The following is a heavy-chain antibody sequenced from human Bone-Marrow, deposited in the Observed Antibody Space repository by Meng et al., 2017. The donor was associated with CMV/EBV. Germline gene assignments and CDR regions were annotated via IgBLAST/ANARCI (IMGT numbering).Heavy chain of an antibody. CDR2: INPSGGST. CDR3: ARGNSLKYSSSPSVRY. V-gene: IGHV1-46*01. J-gene: IGHJ4*02. Sequence: ASVKVSCKASGYTFTSYYMHWVRQAPGQGLEWMGIINPSGGSTSYAQKFQGRVTMTRDTSTSTVYMELSSLRSEDTAVYYCARGNSLKYSSSPSVRYWGQGTLVTVS. D-gene: IGHD6-6*01. CDR1: GYTFTSYY.